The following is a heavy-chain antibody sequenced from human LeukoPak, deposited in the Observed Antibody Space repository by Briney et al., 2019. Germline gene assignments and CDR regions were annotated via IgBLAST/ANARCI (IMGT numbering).Heavy chain of an antibody. V-gene: IGHV3-30*18. Sequence: PGGSLRLSCAASGFTFSSYGMHWVRQAPGKGLEWVAVISYDGSNKYYADSVKGRFTISRDNSKNTLYLQMNSLRAEDTAVYYCAKDTMSHITMVRGVIGYWGQGTLVTVSS. CDR1: GFTFSSYG. D-gene: IGHD3-10*01. J-gene: IGHJ4*02. CDR3: AKDTMSHITMVRGVIGY. CDR2: ISYDGSNK.